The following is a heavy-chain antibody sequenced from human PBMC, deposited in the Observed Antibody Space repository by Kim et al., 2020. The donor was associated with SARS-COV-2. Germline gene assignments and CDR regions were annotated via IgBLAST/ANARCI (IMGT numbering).Heavy chain of an antibody. Sequence: GGSLRLSCAASGFMFRSYWMHWVRQAPGKGLVWVSRIKTDGSTTTYADSVKGRFTISRDNAKNTLYLQMNSLRAEDTAVYFCARVGYFDWSQPAYGMDVWAQGTTVTVSP. J-gene: IGHJ6*01. V-gene: IGHV3-74*01. D-gene: IGHD3-9*01. CDR2: IKTDGSTT. CDR3: ARVGYFDWSQPAYGMDV. CDR1: GFMFRSYW.